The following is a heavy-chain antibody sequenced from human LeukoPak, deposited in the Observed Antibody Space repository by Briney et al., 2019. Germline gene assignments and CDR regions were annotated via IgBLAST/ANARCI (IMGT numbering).Heavy chain of an antibody. D-gene: IGHD6-13*01. CDR1: GGSISSSNW. CDR3: ARRGIAAAGKGFISY. J-gene: IGHJ4*02. V-gene: IGHV4-4*02. CDR2: IYHSGST. Sequence: SETLSLTCAVSGGSISSSNWWSWVRQPPGKGLEWIGEIYHSGSTNYNPSLKSRVTISVDKSKNQFSLKLSSVTAADTAVYYCARRGIAAAGKGFISYWGQGTLVTVSS.